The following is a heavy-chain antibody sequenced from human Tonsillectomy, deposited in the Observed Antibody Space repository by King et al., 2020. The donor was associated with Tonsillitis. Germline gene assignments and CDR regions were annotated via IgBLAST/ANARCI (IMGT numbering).Heavy chain of an antibody. J-gene: IGHJ4*02. CDR2: ISWNSDNI. V-gene: IGHV3-9*01. Sequence: VQLVESGGGLIRPGRSLRLSCAASGFIFDDYAMHWVRQVPGKGLEWVSGISWNSDNIGYADSVRGRFTISRDNAKKSLYLQMNGLKTEDTALYSCAKAVGGWYPYSYLDYWGQGTLVTVSA. D-gene: IGHD6-19*01. CDR3: AKAVGGWYPYSYLDY. CDR1: GFIFDDYA.